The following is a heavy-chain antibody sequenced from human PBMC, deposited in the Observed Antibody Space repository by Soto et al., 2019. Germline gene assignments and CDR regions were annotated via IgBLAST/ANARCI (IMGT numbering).Heavy chain of an antibody. CDR2: INSGGSSI. CDR3: ASGGSSLNFDS. D-gene: IGHD6-6*01. V-gene: IGHV3-74*01. J-gene: IGHJ4*02. CDR1: GFTFSSYW. Sequence: GGSLRLSCAASGFTFSSYWMHWVRQAPGKGLVWVSRINSGGSSISYADSVKGRFIISRDNAKNTLHLQMNSLRAEDTAVYYCASGGSSLNFDSWGQGTLVTVSS.